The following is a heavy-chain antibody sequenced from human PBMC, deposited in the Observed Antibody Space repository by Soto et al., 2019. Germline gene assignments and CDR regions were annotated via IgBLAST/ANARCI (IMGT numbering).Heavy chain of an antibody. V-gene: IGHV3-23*01. Sequence: PVGSLRLSCAASGFTFSSYAMTWVRQAPGKGLQWVSTISGSGGSTYYADSVKGRFTISRDNSINTLYLEMNSLRAVDTAVYFCEKANKTYSSTWPADSWGQGTLVTVSS. CDR1: GFTFSSYA. CDR3: EKANKTYSSTWPADS. D-gene: IGHD6-6*01. J-gene: IGHJ4*02. CDR2: ISGSGGST.